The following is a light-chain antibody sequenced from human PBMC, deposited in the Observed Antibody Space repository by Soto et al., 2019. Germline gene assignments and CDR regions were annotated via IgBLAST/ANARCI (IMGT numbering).Light chain of an antibody. Sequence: EIVMTRSPATLSVSPGERATLSCRASQSVSGNLAWYQQKPGQAPRLLIYGASTRATGIPARFSGSGSGTEFTLTISSLQSEDFAFYYCQQYNNWPPWTFGQGTKVEIK. CDR1: QSVSGN. V-gene: IGKV3-15*01. CDR3: QQYNNWPPWT. CDR2: GAS. J-gene: IGKJ1*01.